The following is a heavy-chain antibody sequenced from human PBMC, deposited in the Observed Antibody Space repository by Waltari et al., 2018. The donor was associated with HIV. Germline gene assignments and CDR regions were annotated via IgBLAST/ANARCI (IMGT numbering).Heavy chain of an antibody. Sequence: QVQLVQSGAEVKKPGASVQVSCRASGYTFTSYGFHWVRQATGQGLEWMGWMNPNSGNTGYPQKFQGRVTMTRNTSISTAYMELSSLRSEDTAVYYCARGRVQVRGAMYYFDYWGQGTLVTVSS. CDR3: ARGRVQVRGAMYYFDY. CDR2: MNPNSGNT. J-gene: IGHJ4*02. V-gene: IGHV1-8*01. CDR1: GYTFTSYG. D-gene: IGHD3-10*01.